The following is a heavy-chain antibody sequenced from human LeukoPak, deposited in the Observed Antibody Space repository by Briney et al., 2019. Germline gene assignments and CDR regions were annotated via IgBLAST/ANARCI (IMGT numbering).Heavy chain of an antibody. Sequence: GGSLRLSCTVSGFTFSSYGMHWVRQAPGKRLEWVANMNIDGSEKYYSDSVKGRFSISRDNVRNSVYLQMASLRVEDTAVYYCARDAVERELLLDYWGQGTLVTVSS. V-gene: IGHV3-7*01. CDR3: ARDAVERELLLDY. J-gene: IGHJ4*02. CDR2: MNIDGSEK. CDR1: GFTFSSYG. D-gene: IGHD1-26*01.